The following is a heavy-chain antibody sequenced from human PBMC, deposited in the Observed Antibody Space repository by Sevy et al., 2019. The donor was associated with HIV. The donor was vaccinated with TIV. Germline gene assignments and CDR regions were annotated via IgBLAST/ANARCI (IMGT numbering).Heavy chain of an antibody. CDR1: GGSISSYY. Sequence: SETLSLTCTVSGGSISSYYWSWIRQTPGKGLEYIGYVHYTGRTDYNPSLKSRVSMSLDASKTQFSLRLNSMTAADTAIYYCTRDCAVVPGATLYWGQGTLVTVSS. CDR2: VHYTGRT. J-gene: IGHJ4*02. V-gene: IGHV4-59*01. CDR3: TRDCAVVPGATLY.